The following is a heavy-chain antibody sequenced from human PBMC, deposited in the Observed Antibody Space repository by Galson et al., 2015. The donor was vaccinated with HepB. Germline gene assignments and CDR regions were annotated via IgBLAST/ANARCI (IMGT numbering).Heavy chain of an antibody. J-gene: IGHJ3*02. CDR1: GGTFSSYT. Sequence: SVKVSCKASGGTFSSYTISWVRQAPGQGLEWMGRIIPILGIANYAQKFQGRVTITADKSTSTAYMELSSLRSEDTAVYYCARGGSRRGYCGGDCYSGAFDIWGQGTMVTVSS. V-gene: IGHV1-69*02. D-gene: IGHD2-21*01. CDR3: ARGGSRRGYCGGDCYSGAFDI. CDR2: IIPILGIA.